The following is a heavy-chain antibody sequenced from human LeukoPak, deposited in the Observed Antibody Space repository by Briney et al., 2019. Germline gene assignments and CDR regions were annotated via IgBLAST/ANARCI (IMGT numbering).Heavy chain of an antibody. D-gene: IGHD6-13*01. V-gene: IGHV1-18*01. J-gene: IGHJ4*02. CDR1: GYTFTSYG. CDR2: ISAYNGNT. Sequence: ASVKVSCKASGYTFTSYGISWVRQAPGQGLEWMGWISAYNGNTNYAQKLQGRVTMATDTSTSTAYMELRSLRSDDTAVYYCARVFRGSYSSSWYSTPYYFDYWGQGTLVTVSS. CDR3: ARVFRGSYSSSWYSTPYYFDY.